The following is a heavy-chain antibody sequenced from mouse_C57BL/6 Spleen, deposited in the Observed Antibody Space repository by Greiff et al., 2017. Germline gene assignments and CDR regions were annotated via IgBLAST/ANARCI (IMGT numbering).Heavy chain of an antibody. Sequence: VQLQQSGAELARPGASVKLSCKASGYTFTSYGISWVKQRTGQGLEWIGEIYPRSGNTYYNEKFKGKATLTADKSSSTAYMELRSLASEDSAVYCCDYYGSSYVYFDGWGTGTTVTVSS. J-gene: IGHJ1*03. D-gene: IGHD1-1*01. CDR1: GYTFTSYG. CDR2: IYPRSGNT. V-gene: IGHV1-81*01. CDR3: DYYGSSYVYFDG.